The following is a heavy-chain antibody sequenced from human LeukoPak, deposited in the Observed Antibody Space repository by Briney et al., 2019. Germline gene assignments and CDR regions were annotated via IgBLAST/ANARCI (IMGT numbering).Heavy chain of an antibody. V-gene: IGHV3-21*01. Sequence: GGSLRLSCAASGFTFSIYSMNWVRQAPGKGLEWVSSISSTSSYKYYADSVKGRFTISRDNAKNSLYLQMNSLRAEHTAIYYCARDYSNNDYWGQGTLVTVSS. J-gene: IGHJ4*02. D-gene: IGHD4-11*01. CDR3: ARDYSNNDY. CDR1: GFTFSIYS. CDR2: ISSTSSYK.